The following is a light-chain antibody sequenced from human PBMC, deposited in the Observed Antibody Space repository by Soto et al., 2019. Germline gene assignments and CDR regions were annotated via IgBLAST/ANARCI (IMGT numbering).Light chain of an antibody. CDR2: DAS. Sequence: DIQMTQSPSSLSASVGDRVTITCRASQSISRYLNWYQQKPGKAPTLLIYDASSLQSGVPSRFSGSGSGTDFTLTISRLQPEDFATYYCQQRYSTAALTFGGGTKVEIK. CDR3: QQRYSTAALT. J-gene: IGKJ4*01. CDR1: QSISRY. V-gene: IGKV1-39*01.